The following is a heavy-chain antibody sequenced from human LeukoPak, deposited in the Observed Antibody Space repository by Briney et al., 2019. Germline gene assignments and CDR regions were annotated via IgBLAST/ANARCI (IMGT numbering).Heavy chain of an antibody. CDR3: ARQIAVAGKAGFDY. CDR1: GGSMSGFF. V-gene: IGHV4-59*08. J-gene: IGHJ4*02. CDR2: IYYSGSST. D-gene: IGHD6-19*01. Sequence: SETLSLTCTVSGGSMSGFFWTRIRQPPGRELEWIGSIYYSGSSTKYNPSLKSRVTMSVDTSKNQFSLRLSSVTAADTAVYYCARQIAVAGKAGFDYWGQGTPVTVSS.